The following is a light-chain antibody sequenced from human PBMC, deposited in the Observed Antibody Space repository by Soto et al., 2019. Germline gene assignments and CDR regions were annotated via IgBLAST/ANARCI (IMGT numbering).Light chain of an antibody. CDR3: SSYTSSSSPLV. CDR1: SSDVGGYNY. CDR2: DVS. Sequence: QSALTQPASVSGSPGQSITISCPGSSSDVGGYNYVSWYQQHPGKAPNLMIYDVSNRPSGVSNRFSGSKSGNTASLTISGLQAEDEADYYCSSYTSSSSPLVFGTGTKVTVL. J-gene: IGLJ1*01. V-gene: IGLV2-14*01.